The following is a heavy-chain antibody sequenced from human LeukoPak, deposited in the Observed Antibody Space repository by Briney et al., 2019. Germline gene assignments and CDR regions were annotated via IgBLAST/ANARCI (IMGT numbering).Heavy chain of an antibody. CDR3: TRDGGSFCDFDY. J-gene: IGHJ4*02. Sequence: PGGSLRLSCVASGFSFRNYAIHWVRQAPGKGLEYVSVINTDGRITYYADSVKGRFTISRDNSKNMVYLQMGSLRGEDMAVYYCTRDGGSFCDFDYWGQGALVTVSS. D-gene: IGHD1-26*01. CDR1: GFSFRNYA. V-gene: IGHV3-64*02. CDR2: INTDGRIT.